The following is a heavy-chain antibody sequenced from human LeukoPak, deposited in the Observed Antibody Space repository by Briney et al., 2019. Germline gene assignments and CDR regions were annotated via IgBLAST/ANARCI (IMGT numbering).Heavy chain of an antibody. V-gene: IGHV1-18*01. CDR2: ISAYNGNT. Sequence: ASVTVSCKASGYIFTSYGISWVRQAPGQGLEWMGWISAYNGNTNYAQKLQGRVTMTSDTSTSTAYMELSRLRSDDTAVYSCARLPYRATSAFDIWGQGTMVTVSS. CDR3: ARLPYRATSAFDI. D-gene: IGHD1-26*01. J-gene: IGHJ3*02. CDR1: GYIFTSYG.